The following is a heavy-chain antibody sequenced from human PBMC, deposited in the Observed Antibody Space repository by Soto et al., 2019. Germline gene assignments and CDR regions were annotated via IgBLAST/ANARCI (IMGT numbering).Heavy chain of an antibody. Sequence: GASVKVSCKASGGTFSSYAISWVRQAPGQGLEWMGGIIPIFGTANYAQKFQGRVTITADESTSTAYMELSSLRSEDTAVYYCATRGYYYDSSGYYAIFDYWGQGTLVTVSS. J-gene: IGHJ4*02. D-gene: IGHD3-22*01. V-gene: IGHV1-69*13. CDR2: IIPIFGTA. CDR1: GGTFSSYA. CDR3: ATRGYYYDSSGYYAIFDY.